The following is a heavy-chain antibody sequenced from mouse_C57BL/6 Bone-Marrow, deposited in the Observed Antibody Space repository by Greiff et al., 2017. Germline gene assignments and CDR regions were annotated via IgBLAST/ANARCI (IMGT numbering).Heavy chain of an antibody. CDR3: SRWAGWGLVY. V-gene: IGHV1-64*01. CDR2: IHPNSGST. CDR1: GYTFTSYW. Sequence: QVQLQQPGAELVKPGASVKLSCKASGYTFTSYWMHWVKQRPGQGLEWIGMIHPNSGSTNYNEKFKSKATLTVDKSSSTAYMQLSSLTSEDSAVYDCSRWAGWGLVYWGQGTLVTVSA. J-gene: IGHJ3*01. D-gene: IGHD1-1*02.